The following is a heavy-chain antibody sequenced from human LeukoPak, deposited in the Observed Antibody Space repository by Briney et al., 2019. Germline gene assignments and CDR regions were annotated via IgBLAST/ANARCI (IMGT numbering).Heavy chain of an antibody. V-gene: IGHV3-15*01. CDR1: GFTFSNAW. CDR2: IKSKTDGGTT. J-gene: IGHJ4*02. CDR3: ARFAMVRGGNDY. D-gene: IGHD3-10*01. Sequence: GGSLRLSCAASGFTFSNAWMSWVRQAPGKGLEWVGRIKSKTDGGTTDYAAPVKGRFTISRDDSKNTLYLQMNSLRAEDTAVYYCARFAMVRGGNDYWGQGTLVTVSS.